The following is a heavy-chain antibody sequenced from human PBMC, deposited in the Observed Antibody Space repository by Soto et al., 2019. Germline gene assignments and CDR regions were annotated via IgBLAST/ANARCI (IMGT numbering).Heavy chain of an antibody. CDR1: GYTFTSYD. CDR2: MNPNSGNT. J-gene: IGHJ6*03. CDR3: ARGFSPIVVVPAANYYYYYMDV. D-gene: IGHD2-2*01. Sequence: ASVKVSCKASGYTFTSYDINWVRQATGQGLEWMGWMNPNSGNTGYAQKFQGRVTMTRNTSISTAYMELSSLRSEDTAVYYCARGFSPIVVVPAANYYYYYMDVWGKGTTVTVSS. V-gene: IGHV1-8*01.